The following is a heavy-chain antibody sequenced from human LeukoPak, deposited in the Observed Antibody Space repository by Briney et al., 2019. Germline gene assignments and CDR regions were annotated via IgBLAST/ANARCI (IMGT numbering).Heavy chain of an antibody. V-gene: IGHV4-59*08. CDR2: IHYSGST. Sequence: SETLSLTCTVSGGSISSYYWSWIRQPPGKGLEWIGDIHYSGSTKYNPSLKSRVTISVDTSKNQFSLRLSSVTAADTAVYYSARLASGSYGPLTPFDYWGQGTLVTASS. CDR1: GGSISSYY. D-gene: IGHD1-26*01. J-gene: IGHJ4*02. CDR3: ARLASGSYGPLTPFDY.